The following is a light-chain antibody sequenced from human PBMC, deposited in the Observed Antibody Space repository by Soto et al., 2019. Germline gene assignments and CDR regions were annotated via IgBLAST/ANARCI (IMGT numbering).Light chain of an antibody. CDR2: GAS. V-gene: IGKV3-15*01. Sequence: EIVMTQSPATLSASPGERATRSCRASQSVSINLAWYQQKPGQGPRLLIYGASTRATGIPARFSGSGSGTEFTLTISSLQSEDFAVYYCQQYNNWPPWTFGQGTKVDIK. J-gene: IGKJ1*01. CDR3: QQYNNWPPWT. CDR1: QSVSIN.